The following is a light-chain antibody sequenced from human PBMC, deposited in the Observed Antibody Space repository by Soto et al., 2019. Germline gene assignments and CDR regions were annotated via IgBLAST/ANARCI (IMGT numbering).Light chain of an antibody. J-gene: IGKJ2*01. CDR3: QQYHTYYT. CDR2: KAS. V-gene: IGKV1-5*03. Sequence: DIQMTQSPSTLSASVGDRVTITCRASQSITGWLAWYQQRPGKAPKLLIYKASNLEIGVPSRFSGSGSGTEFNLTISSLQPDDFATYYCQQYHTYYTFGPGTKLEI. CDR1: QSITGW.